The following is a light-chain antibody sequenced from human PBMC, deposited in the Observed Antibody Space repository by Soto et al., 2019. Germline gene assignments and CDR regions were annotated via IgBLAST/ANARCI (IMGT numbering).Light chain of an antibody. V-gene: IGKV3-20*01. CDR1: QSVSSNY. CDR2: GVS. CDR3: QQCHRYLT. J-gene: IGKJ1*01. Sequence: EIVLTQSPGPQSLSPGERATLSCRASQSVSSNYFAWYQQKPGQAPRLLIYGVSSRPTGIPDRFSGSGSGTEFTLTISSLQPDDIATYYCQQCHRYLTFGQGTKVDI.